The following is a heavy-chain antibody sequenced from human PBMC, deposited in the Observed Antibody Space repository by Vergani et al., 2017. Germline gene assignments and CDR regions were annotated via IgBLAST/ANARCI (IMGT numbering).Heavy chain of an antibody. CDR3: VRTEYCTGIACNTRFDS. Sequence: EVQLVESGGGSVQSGGSLRLSCVASGFSFNTSWMHWVRQVPGKGLMWVARIDVYGNRATYGDFETGRFTISRDNAKNTVFLKMNNLRADDAGVYYCVRTEYCTGIACNTRFDSWGQGALVTVSS. J-gene: IGHJ5*01. CDR2: IDVYGNRA. D-gene: IGHD2-8*02. V-gene: IGHV3-74*03. CDR1: GFSFNTSW.